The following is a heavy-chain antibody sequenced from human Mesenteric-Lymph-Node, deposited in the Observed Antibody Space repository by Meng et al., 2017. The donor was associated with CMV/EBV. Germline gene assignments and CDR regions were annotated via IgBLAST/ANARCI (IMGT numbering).Heavy chain of an antibody. CDR1: GYTFTSFD. J-gene: IGHJ4*02. V-gene: IGHV1-8*02. Sequence: QEQLVQSGAEGKKPGASVTVACKASGYTFTSFDINWVRQATGQGPEWMGWMNPNSGNTGYAQKFQGRVTLTSDTTISTAYMELSSLRSEDTAVYYCARGLSYSSGFPDCWGQGTLVTVSS. CDR3: ARGLSYSSGFPDC. D-gene: IGHD6-19*01. CDR2: MNPNSGNT.